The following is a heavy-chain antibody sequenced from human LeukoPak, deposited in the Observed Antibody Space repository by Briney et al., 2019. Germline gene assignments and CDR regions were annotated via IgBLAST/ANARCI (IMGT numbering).Heavy chain of an antibody. CDR3: ARDYYSRFDY. Sequence: GGSLRLSCAASGFTLSRYGMNWVRQAPGKGLVWVSRINSEGSSTTYADSVKGRFTISRDNAKNTLILQMNSLRAEDTAVYYCARDYYSRFDYWGQGTLLTVST. J-gene: IGHJ4*02. CDR2: INSEGSST. V-gene: IGHV3-74*01. D-gene: IGHD3-22*01. CDR1: GFTLSRYG.